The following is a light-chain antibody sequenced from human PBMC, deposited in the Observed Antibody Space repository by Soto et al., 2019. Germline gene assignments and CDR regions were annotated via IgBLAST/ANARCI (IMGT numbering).Light chain of an antibody. V-gene: IGLV2-8*01. CDR2: EVT. CDR1: SSDVGAYKY. J-gene: IGLJ3*02. Sequence: QSALTQPPSASGSPGQSVTISCTGTSSDVGAYKYVSGYQQYPGKAPKLMIYEVTKRPSGVPDRFSGSNSGNTASLTVSGLRAEDEADYYCTSYVGNDIWVFGGGTKLTVL. CDR3: TSYVGNDIWV.